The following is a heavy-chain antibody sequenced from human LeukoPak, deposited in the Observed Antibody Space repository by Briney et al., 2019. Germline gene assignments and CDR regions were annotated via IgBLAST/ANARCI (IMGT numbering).Heavy chain of an antibody. CDR2: IYYSGST. CDR3: ASGQSYGLYYYGMDV. V-gene: IGHV4-30-4*08. CDR1: GGSISSGDYY. J-gene: IGHJ6*02. D-gene: IGHD5-18*01. Sequence: PSETLSLTCTVPGGSISSGDYYWSWIRQPPGKGLEWIGYIYYSGSTYYNPSLKSRVTISVDKSKNQFSLKLSSVTAADTAVYYCASGQSYGLYYYGMDVWGQGTTVTVSS.